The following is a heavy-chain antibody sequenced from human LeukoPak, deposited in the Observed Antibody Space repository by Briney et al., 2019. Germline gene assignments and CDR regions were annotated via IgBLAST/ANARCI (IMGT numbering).Heavy chain of an antibody. CDR2: ISAYNGNT. CDR3: ARDVYSIAAAGTFDY. Sequence: ASVKVSCKASGYTFTSYGISWVRQAPVQGLEWMGWISAYNGNTNYAQKLQGRVTMTTDTSTSTAYMELRSLRSDDTAVYYCARDVYSIAAAGTFDYWGQGTLVTVSS. CDR1: GYTFTSYG. J-gene: IGHJ4*02. D-gene: IGHD6-13*01. V-gene: IGHV1-18*01.